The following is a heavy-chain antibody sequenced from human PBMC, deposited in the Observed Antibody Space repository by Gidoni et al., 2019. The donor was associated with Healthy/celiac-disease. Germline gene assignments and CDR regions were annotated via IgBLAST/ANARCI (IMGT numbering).Heavy chain of an antibody. V-gene: IGHV3-30*18. Sequence: QVQLVESGGGVVQPGRSLRLSCAASGFTFSSYGMHWVRQAPGKGLEWVAVISYDGSNKYYADSVKGRFTISRDNSKNTLYLQMNSLRAEDTAVYYCAKDGGDSGYTLGFDYWGQGTLVTVSS. CDR3: AKDGGDSGYTLGFDY. CDR1: GFTFSSYG. D-gene: IGHD3-22*01. J-gene: IGHJ4*02. CDR2: ISYDGSNK.